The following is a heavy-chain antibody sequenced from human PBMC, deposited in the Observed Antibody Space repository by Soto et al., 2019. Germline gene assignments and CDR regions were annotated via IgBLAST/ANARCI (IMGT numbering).Heavy chain of an antibody. Sequence: PGGSLRLSCAASGFSFSTYSMNWVRQAPGKGLEWVSYISSASATIYYADSVKGRFTISRDNAKNSLFLQMNSLRDEDTAVYYCARGSPPYFDHWGQGNLVTVSS. CDR2: ISSASATI. CDR1: GFSFSTYS. J-gene: IGHJ4*02. V-gene: IGHV3-48*02. CDR3: ARGSPPYFDH.